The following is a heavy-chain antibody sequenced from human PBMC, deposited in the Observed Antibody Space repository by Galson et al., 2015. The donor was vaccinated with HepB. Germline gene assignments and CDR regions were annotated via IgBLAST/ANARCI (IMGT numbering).Heavy chain of an antibody. J-gene: IGHJ4*02. Sequence: SVKVSCKASGYSFTDYAIQWVRQAPGQRLEWMGWINTGNDNTKYSQKFQGRVTITGDTSARTAYMELSSLRSEDTAVYYCARSTTVGTPSDYWGQGTLVTV. V-gene: IGHV1-3*04. CDR3: ARSTTVGTPSDY. CDR2: INTGNDNT. D-gene: IGHD4-23*01. CDR1: GYSFTDYA.